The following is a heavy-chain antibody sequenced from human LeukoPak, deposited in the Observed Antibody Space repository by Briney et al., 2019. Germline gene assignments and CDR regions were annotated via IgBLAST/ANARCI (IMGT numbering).Heavy chain of an antibody. V-gene: IGHV1-69*05. D-gene: IGHD3-3*01. J-gene: IGHJ3*02. Sequence: ASVKVSCKASGGTFSSYAISWVRQAPGQGLEWMGRIIPIFGTANYAQKFQGRVTITTDESTSTAYMELSSLRSEDTAVYYRARQTILDFWSGYYTGAFDIWGQGTMVTVSS. CDR1: GGTFSSYA. CDR2: IIPIFGTA. CDR3: ARQTILDFWSGYYTGAFDI.